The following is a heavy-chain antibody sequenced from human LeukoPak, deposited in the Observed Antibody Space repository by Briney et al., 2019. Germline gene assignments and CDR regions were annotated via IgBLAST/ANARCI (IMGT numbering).Heavy chain of an antibody. J-gene: IGHJ4*02. Sequence: ASVKVSCKASGYTFTAYYMHWVRQAPGQGLEWMGRINPNSGGTNYAQKFQGRVTLTRDTSISTAYMELVRLRSDDSALYYCARGSYYENFDLWGQGTLVSVSS. V-gene: IGHV1-2*06. D-gene: IGHD1-26*01. CDR1: GYTFTAYY. CDR2: INPNSGGT. CDR3: ARGSYYENFDL.